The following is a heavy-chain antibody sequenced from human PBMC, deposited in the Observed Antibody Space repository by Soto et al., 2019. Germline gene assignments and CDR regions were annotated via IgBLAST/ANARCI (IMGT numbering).Heavy chain of an antibody. D-gene: IGHD3-22*01. CDR2: IYYSGST. Sequence: SETLSLTCTVSGGSISSGGYYWSWIRQHPGKGLEWIGYIYYSGSTYYNLSLKSRVTISVDTSKNQFSLKLSSVTAADTAVYYCARDSSGYYYDPWYFDYWGQGTLVTVSS. CDR3: ARDSSGYYYDPWYFDY. CDR1: GGSISSGGYY. J-gene: IGHJ4*02. V-gene: IGHV4-31*03.